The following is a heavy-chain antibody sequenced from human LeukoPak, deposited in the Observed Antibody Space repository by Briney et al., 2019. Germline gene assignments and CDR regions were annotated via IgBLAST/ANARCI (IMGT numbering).Heavy chain of an antibody. CDR2: TYYRSKWYN. J-gene: IGHJ4*02. D-gene: IGHD6-13*01. CDR1: GDSVSSNSAS. CDR3: ARAGYSRSWYSFFDY. Sequence: SQTLSHTRAISGDSVSSNSASWNWIRQPPSRGLEWLAKTYYRSKWYNDYAVSLKSRITISPDTSRNQFSLHMNSVTPEDTAVYYCARAGYSRSWYSFFDYWGQGTLVTVSS. V-gene: IGHV6-1*01.